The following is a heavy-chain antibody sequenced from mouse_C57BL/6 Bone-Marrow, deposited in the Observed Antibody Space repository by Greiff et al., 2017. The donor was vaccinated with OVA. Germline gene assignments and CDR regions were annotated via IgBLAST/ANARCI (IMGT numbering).Heavy chain of an antibody. Sequence: VKLVESGAELVKPGASVKISCKASGYAFSSYWMNWVKQRPGKGLEWIGQIYPGDGDTNYNGKFKGKATLTADKSSSTAYMQLSSLTSEDSAVYFCAREVYYSNYDYYAMDYWGQGTSVTVSS. V-gene: IGHV1-80*01. CDR2: IYPGDGDT. D-gene: IGHD2-5*01. CDR3: AREVYYSNYDYYAMDY. J-gene: IGHJ4*01. CDR1: GYAFSSYW.